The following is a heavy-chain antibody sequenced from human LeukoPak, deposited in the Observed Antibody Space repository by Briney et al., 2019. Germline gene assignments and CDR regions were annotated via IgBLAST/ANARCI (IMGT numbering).Heavy chain of an antibody. CDR3: AKDRHAPGRYCSSTSCFPFDS. V-gene: IGHV3-23*01. CDR2: LGGSGATT. D-gene: IGHD2-2*01. Sequence: GGSLRLSCVASGFTFSNYGMSWVRQAPGKGLEWVSALGGSGATTYYAHSVKGRFTISRDNTKNTLYLQMNSLRAEDTAVYYCAKDRHAPGRYCSSTSCFPFDSWGQGTLVTVSS. J-gene: IGHJ5*01. CDR1: GFTFSNYG.